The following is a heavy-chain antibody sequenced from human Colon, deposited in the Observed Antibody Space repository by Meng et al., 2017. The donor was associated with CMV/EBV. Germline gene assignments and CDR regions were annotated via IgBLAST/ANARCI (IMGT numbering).Heavy chain of an antibody. D-gene: IGHD3-10*01. CDR1: GGSISSNAFY. J-gene: IGHJ6*02. CDR2: IFHSGAT. CDR3: ARVGVSMVRGVPHYYYGMDV. Sequence: SETLSLTCTVSGGSISSNAFYWAWIRQPPGKGLEWIASIFHSGATDYNPSLKSRVTISVDTSKNQFSLKLSSVTAADTAVYYCARVGVSMVRGVPHYYYGMDVWGQGTTVTVSS. V-gene: IGHV4-39*07.